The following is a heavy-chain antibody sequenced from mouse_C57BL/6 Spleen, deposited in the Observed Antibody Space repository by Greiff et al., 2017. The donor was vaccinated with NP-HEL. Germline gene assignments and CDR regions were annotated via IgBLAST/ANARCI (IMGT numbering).Heavy chain of an antibody. V-gene: IGHV5-4*01. D-gene: IGHD1-1*01. CDR1: GFTFSSYA. CDR3: ARSYGSSYGNYAMDY. CDR2: ISDGGSYT. J-gene: IGHJ4*01. Sequence: EVQVVESGGGLVKPGGSLKLSCAASGFTFSSYAMSWVRQTPEKRLEWVATISDGGSYTYYPDNVKGRFTISRDNAKNNLYLQMSHLKSEDTAMYYCARSYGSSYGNYAMDYWGQGTSVTVSS.